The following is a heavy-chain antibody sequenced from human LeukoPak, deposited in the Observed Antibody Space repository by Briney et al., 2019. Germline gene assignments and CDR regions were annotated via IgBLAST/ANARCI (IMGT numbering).Heavy chain of an antibody. V-gene: IGHV3-9*01. J-gene: IGHJ4*02. Sequence: GRSLRLSCAASGFTFDDYAMHWARQAPGKGLEWVSGISWNSGSIGYADSVKGRFTISRDNAKNSLYLQMNSLRAEDTALYYCARSLDYYDSSGYYVPVWGQGTLVTVSS. CDR2: ISWNSGSI. CDR1: GFTFDDYA. D-gene: IGHD3-22*01. CDR3: ARSLDYYDSSGYYVPV.